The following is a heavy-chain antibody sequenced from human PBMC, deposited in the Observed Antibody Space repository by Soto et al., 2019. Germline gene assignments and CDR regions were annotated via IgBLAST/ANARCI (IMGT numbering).Heavy chain of an antibody. V-gene: IGHV4-4*07. D-gene: IGHD3-10*01. CDR2: IYASGST. CDR3: ARDYYPAESCANYCKEGINV. Sequence: SETLSLTCTVSGGSISSYYWSWIRQPAGKGLELIGRIYASGSTNYNPSLKSRVTMSVDASKNQFSLRLSSVTAADTALYFSARDYYPAESCANYCKEGINVWRQGTTVSV. J-gene: IGHJ6*02. CDR1: GGSISSYY.